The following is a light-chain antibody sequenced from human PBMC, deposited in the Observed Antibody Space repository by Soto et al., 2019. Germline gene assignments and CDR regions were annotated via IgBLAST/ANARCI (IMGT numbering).Light chain of an antibody. V-gene: IGKV1-5*03. J-gene: IGKJ4*01. CDR3: QQYNDYSIT. Sequence: DIQMTQSPSTLSASVGDRVTITCRASQSISSWLAWYQQKPGKAPKLLIYKASSLKSGVPSRFSGSGSGTEFTLTISSLPTDDFATYYCQQYNDYSITCGGGTKVEIK. CDR1: QSISSW. CDR2: KAS.